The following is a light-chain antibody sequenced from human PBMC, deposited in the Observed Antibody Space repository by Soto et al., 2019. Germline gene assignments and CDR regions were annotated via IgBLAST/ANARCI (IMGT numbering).Light chain of an antibody. CDR1: SSNIGRNS. V-gene: IGLV1-47*01. Sequence: QSVLTQPPSASGTPGQRVTIPCSGSSSNIGRNSVYWYQQLPGTAPKLLIYRNDQRPSGVPDRLSGSKSGTSASLAISGLRSEDEADYYCAAWDDSLSGLYVFGTGTKLTVL. CDR2: RND. J-gene: IGLJ1*01. CDR3: AAWDDSLSGLYV.